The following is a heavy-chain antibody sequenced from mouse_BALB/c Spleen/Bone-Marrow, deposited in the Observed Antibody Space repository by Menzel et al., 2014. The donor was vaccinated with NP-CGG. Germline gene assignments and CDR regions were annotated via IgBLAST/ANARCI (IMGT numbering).Heavy chain of an antibody. J-gene: IGHJ4*01. CDR2: IWGGGNT. D-gene: IGHD1-1*01. CDR3: ARFITTGTMDY. V-gene: IGHV2-6-4*01. Sequence: LQESGPGQVAPSQSLSITCTVSGFSLSRYNVHWVRQPPGKGLEWLGVIWGGGNTDYNSGLKSRLNISKDNSKSQVFLKLNSLQTDDTAMYYCARFITTGTMDYWGQGTSVTVSS. CDR1: GFSLSRYN.